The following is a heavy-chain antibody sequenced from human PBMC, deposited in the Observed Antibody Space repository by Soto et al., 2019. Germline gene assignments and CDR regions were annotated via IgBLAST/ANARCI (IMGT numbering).Heavy chain of an antibody. Sequence: RGSLRVCCTGSGLTFSSYGMNWVRQAPGKGLEWVSYISPGDDTIHYSDSVKGRFTISXXXXXXSXYXQXXXLGAXDSAAXYCALERHGNYFYFDYWGQGTRVTGSS. CDR3: ALERHGNYFYFDY. D-gene: IGHD1-26*01. J-gene: IGHJ4*02. V-gene: IGHV3-48*03. CDR2: ISPGDDTI. CDR1: GLTFSSYG.